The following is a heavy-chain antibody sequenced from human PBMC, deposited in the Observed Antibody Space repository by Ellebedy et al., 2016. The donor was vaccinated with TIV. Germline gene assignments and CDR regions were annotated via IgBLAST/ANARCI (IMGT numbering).Heavy chain of an antibody. V-gene: IGHV4-31*03. CDR1: GGSISSGGSY. Sequence: SETLSLTCTVSGGSISSGGSYWSWIRQHPGTGLEWIGYIYYSGITYYNPSLKSRVTISVDTSKNQFSLKLSSVTAADTAVYYCARRYCSGGSCYSSSLTWFDPWGQGTLVTVSS. J-gene: IGHJ5*02. CDR3: ARRYCSGGSCYSSSLTWFDP. D-gene: IGHD2-15*01. CDR2: IYYSGIT.